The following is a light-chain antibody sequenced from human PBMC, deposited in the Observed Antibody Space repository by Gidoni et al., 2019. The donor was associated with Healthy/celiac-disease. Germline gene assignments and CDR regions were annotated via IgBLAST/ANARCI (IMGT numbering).Light chain of an antibody. CDR3: QQSYSTSVT. CDR1: QSISSY. J-gene: IGKJ1*01. V-gene: IGKV1-39*01. CDR2: AAS. Sequence: DTQLPKSPSSLSASVGDRVTITCRASQSISSYLNWYQQKPGKAPKLLIYAASSLQSGVPSRFSGSGSGTDFTLTISSLQPEDFATYYCQQSYSTSVTFGQGTKVEIK.